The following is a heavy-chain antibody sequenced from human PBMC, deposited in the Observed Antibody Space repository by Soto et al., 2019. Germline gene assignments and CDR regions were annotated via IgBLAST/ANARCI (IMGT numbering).Heavy chain of an antibody. CDR3: ARASITIVRGINWFDP. V-gene: IGHV4-34*01. J-gene: IGHJ5*02. CDR2: INHSGST. D-gene: IGHD2-8*01. Sequence: SETLSLTCAVYGGSFSGYYWRWIRQPPGKGLEWIGEINHSGSTNYNPSLKSRVTISVDTSKNQFSLKLSSVTAADTAVYYCARASITIVRGINWFDPWGQGTLVTVSS. CDR1: GGSFSGYY.